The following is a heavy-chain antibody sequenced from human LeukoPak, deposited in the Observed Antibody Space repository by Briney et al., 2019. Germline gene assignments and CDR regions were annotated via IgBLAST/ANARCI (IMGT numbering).Heavy chain of an antibody. J-gene: IGHJ3*02. V-gene: IGHV4-38-2*02. D-gene: IGHD6-6*01. Sequence: SETLSLTCTVSGYSISSGYYWGWIRQPPGKGLEWIGYIYHSGSTYYNPSLKSRVTISVDRSKNQFSLKLSSVTAADTAVYYCARGSIAARGAFDIWGQGTMVTVSS. CDR2: IYHSGST. CDR3: ARGSIAARGAFDI. CDR1: GYSISSGYY.